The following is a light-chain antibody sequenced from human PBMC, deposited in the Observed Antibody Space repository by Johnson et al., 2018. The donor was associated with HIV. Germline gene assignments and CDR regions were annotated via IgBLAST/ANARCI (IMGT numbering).Light chain of an antibody. CDR1: TSNIGNNY. V-gene: IGLV1-51*01. J-gene: IGLJ1*01. Sequence: HSVLTQPPSVSAAPGQKVTISCSGSTSNIGNNYVSWYQQFPGTAPKLLIYDNNKRPSGIPDRFSGSKSGTSATLGITGLQTGDEADYYCGAWDSSLNAYVFGAGTKVTVL. CDR3: GAWDSSLNAYV. CDR2: DNN.